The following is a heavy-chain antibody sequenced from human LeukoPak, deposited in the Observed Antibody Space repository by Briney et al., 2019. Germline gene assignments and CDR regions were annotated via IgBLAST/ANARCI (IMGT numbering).Heavy chain of an antibody. CDR2: MNPNSGNT. D-gene: IGHD6-13*01. CDR1: GYTFTSYD. V-gene: IGHV1-8*03. Sequence: GASVKVSCKASGYTFTSYDINWVRQATGQGLEWMGWMNPNSGNTGYAQKFQGRVTITRNTSISTAYMELSSLRSEDTAVYYCARSVAAALIDYWGQGTLVTVSS. CDR3: ARSVAAALIDY. J-gene: IGHJ4*02.